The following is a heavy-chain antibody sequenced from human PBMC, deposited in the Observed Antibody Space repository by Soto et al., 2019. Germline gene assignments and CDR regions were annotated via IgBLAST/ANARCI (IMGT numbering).Heavy chain of an antibody. CDR2: IIPIFGTA. CDR3: ARLIESYYYDSSGRAPIFDI. Sequence: SVKVSCKASGGTFSSYAISWVRQAPGQGLEWMGGIIPIFGTANYAQKFQGRVTITADESTSTAYMELSSLRSEDTAVYYCARLIESYYYDSSGRAPIFDIWGQGTMVTVSS. D-gene: IGHD3-22*01. CDR1: GGTFSSYA. V-gene: IGHV1-69*13. J-gene: IGHJ3*02.